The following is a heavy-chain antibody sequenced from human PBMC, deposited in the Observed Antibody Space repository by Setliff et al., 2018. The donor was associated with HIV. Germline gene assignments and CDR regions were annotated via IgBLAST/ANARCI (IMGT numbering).Heavy chain of an antibody. Sequence: GASVKVSCKPSGYSFTNHYMHWVRQATGQGLEWMGWMNPNSGNTGYAQKFQGRVTITRNTSISTAYMELSSLRSEDTAVYYCAGSILTGYYTFGADYWGQGTLVTVSS. CDR3: AGSILTGYYTFGADY. CDR1: GYSFTNHY. J-gene: IGHJ4*02. CDR2: MNPNSGNT. D-gene: IGHD3-9*01. V-gene: IGHV1-8*03.